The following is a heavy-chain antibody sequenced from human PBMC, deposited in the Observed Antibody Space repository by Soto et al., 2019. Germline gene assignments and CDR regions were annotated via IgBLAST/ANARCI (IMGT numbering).Heavy chain of an antibody. CDR1: GFTFSNYA. J-gene: IGHJ6*02. CDR2: LIGSGAFT. CDR3: AKAGARTARGNFFRYGKDG. D-gene: IGHD3-10*01. V-gene: IGHV3-23*01. Sequence: EVQLLQSGGGLVQPGGSLRLSCAASGFTFSNYAMNWVRQAPGKGLEWVSGLIGSGAFTYYADSIKGRFTISRDNSKNTLYLEKNSPGAHDTGVYYCAKAGARTARGNFFRYGKDGWGQGTTVTVSS.